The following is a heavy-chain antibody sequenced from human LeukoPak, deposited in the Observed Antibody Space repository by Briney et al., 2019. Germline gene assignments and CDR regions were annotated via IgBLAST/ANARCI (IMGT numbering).Heavy chain of an antibody. CDR1: GYSFTNYG. Sequence: ASLKVSCMASGYSFTNYGITWVRQAPGQGPEWMGWISSYNGYTKYAQKFQGRVTMTTDRFTNTAYVELRSLRSEDTAVYYCARERGSGSYEGLDGFDIWGQGTMVTVSS. J-gene: IGHJ3*02. CDR2: ISSYNGYT. V-gene: IGHV1-18*01. D-gene: IGHD1-26*01. CDR3: ARERGSGSYEGLDGFDI.